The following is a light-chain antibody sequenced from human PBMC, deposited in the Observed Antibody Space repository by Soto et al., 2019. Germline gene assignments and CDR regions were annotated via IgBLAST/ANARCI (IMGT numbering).Light chain of an antibody. Sequence: DIQMTQSPSSLSASVGDRVTITCRASQTPRTFLYWYQQKPGKAPKLLIYATSTLQSWVPSRFSGRDSGADFTLTINYLQPEDFATYCCQQPPYTFGPGTKVEIK. CDR3: QQPPYT. CDR1: QTPRTF. V-gene: IGKV1-39*01. CDR2: ATS. J-gene: IGKJ2*01.